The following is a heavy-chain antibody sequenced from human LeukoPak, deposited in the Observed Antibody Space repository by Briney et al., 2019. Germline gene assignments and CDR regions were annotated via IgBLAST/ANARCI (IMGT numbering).Heavy chain of an antibody. D-gene: IGHD2/OR15-2a*01. V-gene: IGHV1-8*03. J-gene: IGHJ6*03. CDR3: ARGSMDADYYYYYMDV. Sequence: ASVKVSCKASGYTFTSYDINWVRQATGQGLEWMGWMNPNSGNTGYAQKFQGRVTITRNTSISTAYMELSSLRSEDTAVYYCARGSMDADYYYYYMDVWGKGTTVTVSS. CDR2: MNPNSGNT. CDR1: GYTFTSYD.